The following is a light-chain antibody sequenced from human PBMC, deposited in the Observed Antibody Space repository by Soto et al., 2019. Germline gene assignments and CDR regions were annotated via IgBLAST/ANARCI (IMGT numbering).Light chain of an antibody. CDR3: QQYRNWPSWT. CDR1: QSVSSF. J-gene: IGKJ1*01. Sequence: EKVMTQSPATLSMSPGERATLSCRASQSVSSFLAWYQQKPGQAPRLLIYGASTRATGIPARFSGSGSGTELTLTISGLQSEDFAVYYCQQYRNWPSWTFGQGTKVEVK. V-gene: IGKV3-15*01. CDR2: GAS.